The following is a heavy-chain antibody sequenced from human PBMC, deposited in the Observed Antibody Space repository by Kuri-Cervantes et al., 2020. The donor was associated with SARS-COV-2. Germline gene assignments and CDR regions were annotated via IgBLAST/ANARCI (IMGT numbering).Heavy chain of an antibody. V-gene: IGHV1-46*01. CDR1: GYTFTSYY. J-gene: IGHJ5*02. D-gene: IGHD3-3*01. CDR2: INPSGGST. CDR3: ARAVTSIFGVPTNWFDP. Sequence: ASVKVSCKASGYTFTSYYMHWVRQAPGQGLEWMGIINPSGGSTSYAQKFQGRVTMTRDTSTSTVYMELSSLRSEDTAVYYCARAVTSIFGVPTNWFDPWGQGTLVTVSS.